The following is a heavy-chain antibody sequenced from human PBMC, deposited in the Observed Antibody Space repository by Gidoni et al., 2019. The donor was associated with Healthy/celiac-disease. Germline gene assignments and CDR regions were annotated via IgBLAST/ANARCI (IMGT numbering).Heavy chain of an antibody. CDR3: ARGSRYWNRYYYYYGMDV. J-gene: IGHJ6*02. V-gene: IGHV4-34*01. Sequence: QVQLQQWGAGLLKPSETLSFTCSVNGGSFRGSYWSWIRRPPGKGLEWIGEINHSGSTNYNPSLKSRVTISVDTSKNQFSLKLSSVTAADTAVYYCARGSRYWNRYYYYYGMDVWGQGTTVTVSS. D-gene: IGHD1-1*01. CDR2: INHSGST. CDR1: GGSFRGSY.